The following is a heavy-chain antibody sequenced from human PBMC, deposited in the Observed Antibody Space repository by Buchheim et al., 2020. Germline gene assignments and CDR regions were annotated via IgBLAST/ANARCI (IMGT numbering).Heavy chain of an antibody. CDR3: ARGIDAGYSSSWWGTGFDY. D-gene: IGHD6-13*01. Sequence: QVQLQESGPGLVKPSQTLSLTCTVSGGSISSGGYYWSWIRQHPGKGLAWIGYIYYSGSTYYNPSLKSRVTISVDTSTNQFSLKLSSVTAADTAVYYCARGIDAGYSSSWWGTGFDYWGQGTL. CDR1: GGSISSGGYY. CDR2: IYYSGST. V-gene: IGHV4-31*03. J-gene: IGHJ4*02.